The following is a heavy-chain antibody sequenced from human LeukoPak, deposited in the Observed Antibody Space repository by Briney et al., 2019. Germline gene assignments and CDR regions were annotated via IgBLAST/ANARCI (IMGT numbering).Heavy chain of an antibody. J-gene: IGHJ6*03. Sequence: PGGTLRLSCAASGFTFSNYGMSWVRQAPGKGLEWVSAISGSGGSIYYADSVKGRFTVSRDNSKNTLYLQMKSLRAEDTAVYYCAKGGGYEAQYYYYYLDVWGKGTTVTISS. CDR3: AKGGGYEAQYYYYYLDV. D-gene: IGHD5-12*01. CDR2: ISGSGGSI. V-gene: IGHV3-23*01. CDR1: GFTFSNYG.